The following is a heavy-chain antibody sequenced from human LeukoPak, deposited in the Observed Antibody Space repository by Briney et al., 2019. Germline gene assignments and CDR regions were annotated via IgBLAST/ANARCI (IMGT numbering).Heavy chain of an antibody. Sequence: PSETLSLTCSGSGGSISSSSYYWGSIRQPPGKGLEWIGSIYYSGSTYYNPSLKSRVTISVDTSKNQFSLKLSSVTAADTAVYYCARDRRFYDYVWGSYRNNWFDPWGQGTLVTVSS. J-gene: IGHJ5*02. CDR3: ARDRRFYDYVWGSYRNNWFDP. D-gene: IGHD3-16*02. V-gene: IGHV4-39*07. CDR2: IYYSGST. CDR1: GGSISSSSYY.